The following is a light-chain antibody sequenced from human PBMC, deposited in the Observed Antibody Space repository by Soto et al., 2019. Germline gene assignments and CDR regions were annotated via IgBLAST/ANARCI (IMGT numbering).Light chain of an antibody. J-gene: IGKJ1*01. CDR2: GAS. CDR1: QSVSSSY. V-gene: IGKV3-20*01. Sequence: IVLTQSPGTLSLSTGERATLSCRDSQSVSSSYLAWYQQKPGQAPRLLIYGASSRATGIPDRFSGSGSGTDFTLNISRLEPEDFAVYYCQQYGISWTFGQGAKVEIK. CDR3: QQYGISWT.